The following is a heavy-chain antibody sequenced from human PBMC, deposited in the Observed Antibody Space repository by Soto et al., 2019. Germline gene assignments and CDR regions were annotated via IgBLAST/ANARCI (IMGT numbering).Heavy chain of an antibody. V-gene: IGHV3-48*02. CDR2: ISTSGATR. Sequence: GGSLRLSCVASGFTFSTYSMNWVRQAPGKGLEWVAHISTSGATRYYADSVKGRFTISRDNAKTSLYLQMDSLRNEDTAVYYCASFHRSGYDFCSQGTLVTVSS. J-gene: IGHJ4*02. CDR1: GFTFSTYS. CDR3: ASFHRSGYDF. D-gene: IGHD6-19*01.